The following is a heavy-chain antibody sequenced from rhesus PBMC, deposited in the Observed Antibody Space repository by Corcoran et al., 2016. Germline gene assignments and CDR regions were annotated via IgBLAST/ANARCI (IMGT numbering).Heavy chain of an antibody. CDR3: AREHITIFGLVIRNTFDY. CDR2: ISYSGST. CDR1: GYSISSGYG. V-gene: IGHV4-122*02. J-gene: IGHJ4*01. D-gene: IGHD3-3*01. Sequence: QLQLQESGPGLVKPSETLSLTCAVSGYSISSGYGWSWIRQPPGKGLEWIGYISYSGSTIYTPSLKSRVTISRDTSKNQFSLKLSSVTAADTAVYYCAREHITIFGLVIRNTFDYWGQGVLVTVSS.